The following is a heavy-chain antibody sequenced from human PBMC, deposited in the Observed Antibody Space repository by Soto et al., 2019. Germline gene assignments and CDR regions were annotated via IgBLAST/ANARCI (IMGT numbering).Heavy chain of an antibody. CDR1: GFTFSSYA. CDR3: ATTNRERMVVATHDAFDI. J-gene: IGHJ3*02. D-gene: IGHD2-15*01. V-gene: IGHV3-23*01. CDR2: ISGSGVST. Sequence: GGSLRLSCAASGFTFSSYAMNWVRQAPGKGLEWVSAISGSGVSTYYADSVKGRFTISRDNSKNALYLQMNSLRAEDTAVYYCATTNRERMVVATHDAFDIWGQGTMVTVSS.